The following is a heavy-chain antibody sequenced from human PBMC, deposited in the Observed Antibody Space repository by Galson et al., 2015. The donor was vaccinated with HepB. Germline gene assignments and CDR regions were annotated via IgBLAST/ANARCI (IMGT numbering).Heavy chain of an antibody. CDR3: AREFKSGYGYFDY. CDR2: IRQEDGSEK. V-gene: IGHV3-7*05. J-gene: IGHJ4*02. D-gene: IGHD5-18*01. Sequence: SLRLSCAVSGFTFSAYWIAWVRQPPGKGLEWVATIRQEDGSEKYYVDSVKGRFTISRDNAKNSLYLQLNSLRAEDTAVYYCAREFKSGYGYFDYWGRGTLVTVSS. CDR1: GFTFSAYW.